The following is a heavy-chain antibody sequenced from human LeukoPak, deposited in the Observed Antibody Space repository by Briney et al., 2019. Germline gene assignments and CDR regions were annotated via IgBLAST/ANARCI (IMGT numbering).Heavy chain of an antibody. J-gene: IGHJ4*02. CDR1: GFTFSSYW. V-gene: IGHV3-7*01. D-gene: IGHD1-26*01. Sequence: GGSLRLSRAASGFTFSSYWMSWVRQAPGKGLEWVANIKQDGSEKYYVDSVKGRFAISGDNAKNALFLQMDSLRAEDTAVYYCARGRGTDFWGQGTLVTVSS. CDR2: IKQDGSEK. CDR3: ARGRGTDF.